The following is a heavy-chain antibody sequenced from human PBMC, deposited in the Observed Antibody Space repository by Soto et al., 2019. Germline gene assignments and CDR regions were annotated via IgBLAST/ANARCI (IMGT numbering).Heavy chain of an antibody. CDR1: GFTFTSSA. J-gene: IGHJ6*02. V-gene: IGHV1-58*01. CDR2: IVVGSGNT. Sequence: RASVKVSCKASGFTFTSSAVQWVRQARGQRLEWIGWIVVGSGNTNYAQKFQERVTITRDMSTSTAYMELSSLRSEDTAVYYCARRHVDTAMVWYYYGMDVWGQGTTVTVSS. D-gene: IGHD5-18*01. CDR3: ARRHVDTAMVWYYYGMDV.